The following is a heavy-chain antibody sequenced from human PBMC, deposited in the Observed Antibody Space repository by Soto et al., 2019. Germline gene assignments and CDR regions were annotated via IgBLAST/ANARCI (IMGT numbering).Heavy chain of an antibody. Sequence: HPGGSLRLSCAASGFTFRSHWMHWVRQAPGKGLVWVARANEDGTATNYADSVRGRFTVSRDNPKSIFYLQMNSLRAEDTAVYYCARRTVDYGYYYFDLWGQGTLVTVSS. CDR3: ARRTVDYGYYYFDL. CDR2: ANEDGTAT. D-gene: IGHD4-17*01. CDR1: GFTFRSHW. J-gene: IGHJ4*02. V-gene: IGHV3-74*01.